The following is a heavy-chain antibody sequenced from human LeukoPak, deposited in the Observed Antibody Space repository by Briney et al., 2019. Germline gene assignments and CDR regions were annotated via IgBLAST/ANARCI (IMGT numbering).Heavy chain of an antibody. V-gene: IGHV4-34*01. Sequence: TSETLSLTCAVYGGSFSGYYWSWIRQPPGNGLEWIGVINHSGSTNYNPSLKSRVTISVDTSKNQFSVKLSSVTAADTAVYYCARGKHYYGSGSYYIVNYYYYMDVWGKGTTVTVSS. D-gene: IGHD3-10*01. CDR1: GGSFSGYY. CDR2: INHSGST. CDR3: ARGKHYYGSGSYYIVNYYYYMDV. J-gene: IGHJ6*03.